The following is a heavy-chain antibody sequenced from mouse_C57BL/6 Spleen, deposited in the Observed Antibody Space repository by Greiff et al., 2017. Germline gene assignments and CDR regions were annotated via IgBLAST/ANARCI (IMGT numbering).Heavy chain of an antibody. CDR3: ATGEDGYYAMDY. J-gene: IGHJ4*01. V-gene: IGHV1-18*01. CDR2: INPNNGGT. CDR1: GYTFTDYN. Sequence: EVQLQESGPELVKPGASVKISCKASGYTFTDYNMDWVKQSHGKSLEWIGDINPNNGGTNYKQKFKGKATMTVDKSSSTAYMEIRSLTSEDTAVYYCATGEDGYYAMDYWGQGTSVTVSS. D-gene: IGHD2-3*01.